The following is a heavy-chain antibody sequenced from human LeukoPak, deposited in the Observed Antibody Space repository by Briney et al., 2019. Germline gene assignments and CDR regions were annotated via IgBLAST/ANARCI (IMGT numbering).Heavy chain of an antibody. D-gene: IGHD5-12*01. CDR1: GYTFTTYD. V-gene: IGHV1-8*03. CDR2: VNPNSGTT. Sequence: ASVKVSCKASGYTFTTYDINWERQATGQGLEWMGWVNPNSGTTGCAQKFQGRVTITRNTSISTAYMELSSLRSEDTAVYYCARSTYSGHIYYYYMDVWGKGTTVTVSS. CDR3: ARSTYSGHIYYYYMDV. J-gene: IGHJ6*03.